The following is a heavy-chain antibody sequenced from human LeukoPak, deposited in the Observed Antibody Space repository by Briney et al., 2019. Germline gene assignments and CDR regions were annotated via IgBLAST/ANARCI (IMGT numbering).Heavy chain of an antibody. CDR2: IYYSGST. CDR1: GGSISSYY. J-gene: IGHJ4*02. V-gene: IGHV4-59*01. D-gene: IGHD3-3*01. CDR3: ARAVTIFGVVTIGYYFDY. Sequence: SETLSLTCTVSGGSISSYYWSWIRQPPGKGLEWIGYIYYSGSTNYNPSLKSRVTISVDTSKNQFSLKLSSVTAADTAVYYCARAVTIFGVVTIGYYFDYWGQGTLVTVSS.